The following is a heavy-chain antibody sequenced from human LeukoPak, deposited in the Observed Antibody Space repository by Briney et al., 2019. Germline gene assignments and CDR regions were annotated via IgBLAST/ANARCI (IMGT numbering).Heavy chain of an antibody. Sequence: PSETLSLTCTVSGGSISSYYWSWIRQPAGKGLEWIGRIYTSGSTNYNPSLKSRVTMSVDTSKNQFSLKLSSVTAADTAVYYCARCSSSWTNLSPIDYWGQGTLVTVSS. CDR1: GGSISSYY. D-gene: IGHD6-13*01. CDR2: IYTSGST. J-gene: IGHJ4*02. CDR3: ARCSSSWTNLSPIDY. V-gene: IGHV4-4*07.